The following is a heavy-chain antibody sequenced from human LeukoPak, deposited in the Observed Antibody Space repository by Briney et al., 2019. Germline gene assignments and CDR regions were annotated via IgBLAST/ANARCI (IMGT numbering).Heavy chain of an antibody. CDR1: GFSFSSYT. CDR2: IIGTSEM. J-gene: IGHJ3*02. D-gene: IGHD6-13*01. CDR3: TRAIIVALGTGPFDI. Sequence: PGGSMRLSCAASGFSFSSYTMNWVRLAPGRGLEWVSSIIGTSEMHYADSVKGRFTVSRDNDKNSLILQLYSLSVEDTAVYYCTRAIIVALGTGPFDIWGQGTVVTVSS. V-gene: IGHV3-21*06.